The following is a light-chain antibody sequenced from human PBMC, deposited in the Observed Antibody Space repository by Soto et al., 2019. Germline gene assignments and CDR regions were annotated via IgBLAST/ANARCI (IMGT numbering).Light chain of an antibody. Sequence: VLTQSPGTLSLSPGERATLSCRASQSVSSDYLAWYQQKPGQAPRLLIYGASIRATGIPDRFSGSGSGTDFTLTISRLESEDFALYYCQQYGTSPRLFTFGPGTKVDIK. J-gene: IGKJ3*01. CDR1: QSVSSDY. CDR3: QQYGTSPRLFT. V-gene: IGKV3-20*01. CDR2: GAS.